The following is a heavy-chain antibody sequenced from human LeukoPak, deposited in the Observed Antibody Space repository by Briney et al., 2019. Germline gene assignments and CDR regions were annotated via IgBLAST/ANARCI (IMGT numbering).Heavy chain of an antibody. V-gene: IGHV4-59*01. Sequence: KPSETLSLTCTVSGGFISNYYWSWIRQPPGKGLEWIGYIYYSGSTNYNPFLKSRVTISVDTSKKQFSLKLSSVTAADTAVYYCAIFPDSRDYYYYYMDVWGKGTTVTVSS. J-gene: IGHJ6*03. CDR3: AIFPDSRDYYYYYMDV. CDR1: GGFISNYY. D-gene: IGHD1-14*01. CDR2: IYYSGST.